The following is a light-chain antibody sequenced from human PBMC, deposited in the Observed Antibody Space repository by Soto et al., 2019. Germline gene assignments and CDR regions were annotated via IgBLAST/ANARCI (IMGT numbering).Light chain of an antibody. CDR1: SSDVGSYNL. CDR3: SSYATTSTLV. J-gene: IGLJ2*01. Sequence: QSALTQPASVSGSPGQSITISCTGTSSDVGSYNLVSWYQQYPGKAPKLMIYEGSKRPSGVSNRFSGSKSGNTASLTISGLQAEDEADYYCSSYATTSTLVFGGGTQLTVL. V-gene: IGLV2-23*01. CDR2: EGS.